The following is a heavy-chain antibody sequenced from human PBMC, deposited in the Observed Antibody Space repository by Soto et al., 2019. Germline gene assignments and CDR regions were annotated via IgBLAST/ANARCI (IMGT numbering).Heavy chain of an antibody. V-gene: IGHV4-59*01. CDR2: TYYSGST. CDR3: AAYRGDYDILTGPFDY. J-gene: IGHJ4*02. CDR1: GGSISSYY. D-gene: IGHD3-9*01. Sequence: PWETLSLTCTVSGGSISSYYWSWIRQPPGKGLEWIGYTYYSGSTNYNPSLKSRVTISVDTSKNQFSLKLSSVTAADTAVYYCAAYRGDYDILTGPFDYWGQGTLVTVSS.